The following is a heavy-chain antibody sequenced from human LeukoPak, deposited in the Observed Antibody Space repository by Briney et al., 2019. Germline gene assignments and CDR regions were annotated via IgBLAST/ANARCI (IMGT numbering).Heavy chain of an antibody. CDR2: LYYSGST. Sequence: SETLSLTCTVSGGSISSSSHYWGWIRQPPGKGPEWIGSLYYSGSTYYNPSLKSRVTISVDTSKNQFSLRLSSVTATDTAVYYCARHDCTTTSCLYFYGMDVWGQGTTVTVSS. CDR1: GGSISSSSHY. V-gene: IGHV4-39*01. D-gene: IGHD2-2*01. J-gene: IGHJ6*02. CDR3: ARHDCTTTSCLYFYGMDV.